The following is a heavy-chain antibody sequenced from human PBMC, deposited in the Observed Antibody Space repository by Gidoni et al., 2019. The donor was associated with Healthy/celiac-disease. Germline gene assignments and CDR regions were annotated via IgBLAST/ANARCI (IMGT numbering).Heavy chain of an antibody. V-gene: IGHV1-69*01. CDR1: GVTFSSYA. CDR3: ARAAQLDGGDYQSLYYYYGMDV. Sequence: QVQLVQSGTEVKKPGSSVKVSCKVSGVTFSSYAISWVRQAPGQGLEWMGGIIPIFGTANYAQKFQGRVTITADESTSTAYMELSSLRSEDTAVYYCARAAQLDGGDYQSLYYYYGMDVWGQGTTVTVSS. D-gene: IGHD4-17*01. J-gene: IGHJ6*02. CDR2: IIPIFGTA.